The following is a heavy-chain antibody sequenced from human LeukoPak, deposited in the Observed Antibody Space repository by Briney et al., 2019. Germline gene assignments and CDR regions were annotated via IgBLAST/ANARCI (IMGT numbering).Heavy chain of an antibody. D-gene: IGHD3-22*01. CDR2: MIPNFGKA. CDR1: GYTFTSYA. J-gene: IGHJ4*02. V-gene: IGHV1-69*04. Sequence: SVKVSCKASGYTFTSYAINWVRQAPGQGLEWMGRMIPNFGKANYAQKFQGRVTITTDTSTSTAYMELSSLRSADTAVYYCARVGDGSYDSSGYYLDDWGQGTLVTVSS. CDR3: ARVGDGSYDSSGYYLDD.